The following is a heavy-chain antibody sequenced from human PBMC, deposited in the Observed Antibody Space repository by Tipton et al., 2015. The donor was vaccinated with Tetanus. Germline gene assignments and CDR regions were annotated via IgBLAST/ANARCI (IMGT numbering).Heavy chain of an antibody. CDR2: ITGSSSYI. V-gene: IGHV3-21*04. D-gene: IGHD2-21*02. CDR3: ARDDPYCGGDCHDAFDV. Sequence: VQLVQSGGGLVQPGGSLKLSCAASGFTFSSFGMTWVRQAPGKGLEWVSSITGSSSYIYYADSVKGRFTISRDNAKNSLYLQMNSLRAEDTGVYFCARDDPYCGGDCHDAFDVWGQGTMVTVSS. J-gene: IGHJ3*01. CDR1: GFTFSSFG.